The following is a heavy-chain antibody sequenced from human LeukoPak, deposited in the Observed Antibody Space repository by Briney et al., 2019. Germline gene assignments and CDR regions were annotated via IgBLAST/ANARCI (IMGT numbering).Heavy chain of an antibody. Sequence: SVKVSCKASGGTFSSYAISWVRQAPGQGLEWMGGIIPIFGTANYAQKFQGRVTITADKSTSTAYMELSGLRSEDTAVYYCARDSIAVAGDDFDYWGQGTLVTVSS. D-gene: IGHD6-19*01. CDR1: GGTFSSYA. CDR2: IIPIFGTA. V-gene: IGHV1-69*06. J-gene: IGHJ4*02. CDR3: ARDSIAVAGDDFDY.